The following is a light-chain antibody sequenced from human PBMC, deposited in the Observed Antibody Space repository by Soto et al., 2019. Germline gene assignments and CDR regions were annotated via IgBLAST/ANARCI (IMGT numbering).Light chain of an antibody. J-gene: IGKJ1*01. CDR1: QSVSSSY. CDR3: QHYGRSLWT. CDR2: GAS. V-gene: IGKV3-20*01. Sequence: DIVLTQSPGTLSLSPGERAALSCRASQSVSSSYLAWYQQKPGQAPRLLIYGASSWATGIPDRFSGSGSGTDFTLTVSRLEPEDFAVYYCQHYGRSLWTFGQGTKVEIK.